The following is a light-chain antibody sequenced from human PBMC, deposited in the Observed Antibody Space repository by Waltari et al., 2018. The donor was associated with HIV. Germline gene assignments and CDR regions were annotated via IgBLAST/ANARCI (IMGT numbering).Light chain of an antibody. J-gene: IGLJ2*01. CDR3: CSYGGSSNWL. CDR1: SSDIGTYNF. V-gene: IGLV2-23*01. Sequence: QSALTQPASVSGSPGQSITISCPGTSSDIGTYNFVSWYQQHPGKAPKLIIYEGIKRPSGVSNRISGFKSANTASLTISGLQAEDEADYYCCSYGGSSNWLFGGGTKPTVL. CDR2: EGI.